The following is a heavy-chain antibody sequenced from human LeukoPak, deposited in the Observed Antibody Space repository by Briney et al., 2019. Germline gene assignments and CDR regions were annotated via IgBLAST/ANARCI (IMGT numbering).Heavy chain of an antibody. J-gene: IGHJ4*02. V-gene: IGHV7-4-1*02. Sequence: ASVKVSCKASGYTFTSYAMNWVRQAPGQGLEWMGWINTNTGNPTYAQGFTGRFVFSLDTSVGTAYLQISSLKAEDTAVYYCARDSGSTIFGVVINLPDYWGQGTLVTVSS. CDR1: GYTFTSYA. CDR3: ARDSGSTIFGVVINLPDY. CDR2: INTNTGNP. D-gene: IGHD3-3*01.